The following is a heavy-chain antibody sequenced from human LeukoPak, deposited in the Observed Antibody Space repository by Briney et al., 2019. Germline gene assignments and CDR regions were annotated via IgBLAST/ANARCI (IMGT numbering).Heavy chain of an antibody. D-gene: IGHD6-19*01. J-gene: IGHJ6*03. CDR3: AREAPIAVATGYYYYYMDV. Sequence: GGSLRLSCAASGFTFSSYAMHWVRQAPGKGLEWVAVISYDGSNKYHADSVKGRFTISRDNSKNTLYLQMNSLRAEDTAVYYRAREAPIAVATGYYYYYMDVWGKGTTVTVSS. CDR2: ISYDGSNK. V-gene: IGHV3-30*04. CDR1: GFTFSSYA.